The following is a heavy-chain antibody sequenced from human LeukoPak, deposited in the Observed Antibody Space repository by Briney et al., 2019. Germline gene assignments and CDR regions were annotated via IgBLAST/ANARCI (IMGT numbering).Heavy chain of an antibody. Sequence: PSETLSLTRAVSGVSFDDYYWSWVRQTPGKGLEWLGEINHSGYTNDSPSLKSRVTLSIDTSNKQFSLNLRSVTVADAGIYYCTRMTTGHDYWGQGTLVTVSS. J-gene: IGHJ4*02. CDR1: GVSFDDYY. CDR3: TRMTTGHDY. V-gene: IGHV4-34*01. D-gene: IGHD4-17*01. CDR2: INHSGYT.